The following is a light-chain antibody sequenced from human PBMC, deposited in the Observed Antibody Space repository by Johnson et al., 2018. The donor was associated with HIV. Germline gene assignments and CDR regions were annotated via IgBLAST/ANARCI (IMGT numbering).Light chain of an antibody. Sequence: QSVLTQPPSVSAAPGQKVTISCSGNRSNIGDNFVSWYQHLPGTAPKLLVYDNSKRPSGIPDRFSGSKSGTSATLGITGLQTGDEADYYCGTWDSSLSAMGLGTGTKVTVL. CDR2: DNS. J-gene: IGLJ1*01. V-gene: IGLV1-51*01. CDR1: RSNIGDNF. CDR3: GTWDSSLSAMG.